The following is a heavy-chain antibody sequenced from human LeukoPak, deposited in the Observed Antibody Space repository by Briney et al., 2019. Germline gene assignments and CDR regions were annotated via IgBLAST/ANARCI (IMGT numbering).Heavy chain of an antibody. V-gene: IGHV1-18*01. Sequence: ASVKVSCKASGYTFTNYGVSWVRQAPGQGLEWMGWITFDNGNTHYAQNFQGRVTMTTDTSTSTVYMELRSLRSDDTAVYYCARGAGYDYVWKSYRYYDFWGQGTLVTDSS. CDR1: GYTFTNYG. CDR3: ARGAGYDYVWKSYRYYDF. D-gene: IGHD3-16*02. CDR2: ITFDNGNT. J-gene: IGHJ4*02.